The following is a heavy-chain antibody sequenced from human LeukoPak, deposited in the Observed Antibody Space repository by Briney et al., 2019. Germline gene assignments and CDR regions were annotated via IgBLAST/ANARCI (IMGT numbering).Heavy chain of an antibody. Sequence: ASVKVSCKASGGTFTSYGISWVRQAPGQGLEWMGWISAYNGNTNYAQKLQGRVTMTTDTSTSTAYMELRSLRSDDTAVYYCARGLDYDFWSGYYSAFDIWGQGTMVTVSS. J-gene: IGHJ3*02. CDR1: GGTFTSYG. CDR2: ISAYNGNT. D-gene: IGHD3-3*01. CDR3: ARGLDYDFWSGYYSAFDI. V-gene: IGHV1-18*01.